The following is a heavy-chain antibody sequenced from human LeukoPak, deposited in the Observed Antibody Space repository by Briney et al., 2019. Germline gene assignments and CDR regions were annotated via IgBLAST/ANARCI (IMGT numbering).Heavy chain of an antibody. V-gene: IGHV3-30*02. J-gene: IGHJ4*02. CDR1: GFTFSSYG. CDR2: IRYDGSNK. D-gene: IGHD2-2*02. Sequence: PGGSLRLSCAASGFTFSSYGMHWVRQAPGKGLEWVAFIRYDGSNKYYADSVKGRFTISRDNSKNTLYLQMNSLRAEDTAVYYCAKGIYCSSTSCYTNVFDYWGQGTLATVSS. CDR3: AKGIYCSSTSCYTNVFDY.